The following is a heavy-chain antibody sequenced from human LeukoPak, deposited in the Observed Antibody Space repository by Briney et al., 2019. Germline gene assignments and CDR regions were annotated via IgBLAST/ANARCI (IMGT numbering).Heavy chain of an antibody. CDR2: ISSSSSYI. D-gene: IGHD1-26*01. Sequence: GGSLRLSCAASGFTFSSYSMNWVRQAPGKGLEWVSSISSSSSYIYYADSLKGRFTISRDNAKNSLYLQMNSLRAEDTAVYYCAIVWDSGFDYWGQGALFTVSS. J-gene: IGHJ4*02. V-gene: IGHV3-21*01. CDR3: AIVWDSGFDY. CDR1: GFTFSSYS.